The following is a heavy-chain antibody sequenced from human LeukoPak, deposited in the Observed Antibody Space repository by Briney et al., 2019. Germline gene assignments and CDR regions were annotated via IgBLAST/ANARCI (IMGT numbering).Heavy chain of an antibody. D-gene: IGHD3-10*01. V-gene: IGHV3-30-3*01. J-gene: IGHJ4*02. CDR2: ISYDGSNK. CDR1: GFTFSSYA. CDR3: AREVTMVRYFDY. Sequence: GRSLRLSCAASGFTFSSYAMHWVRQAPGKGLEWVAVISYDGSNKYYADSVKGRFTISRDNSKNTLYLQMNSLRAEDTVVYYCAREVTMVRYFDYWGQGTLVTVSS.